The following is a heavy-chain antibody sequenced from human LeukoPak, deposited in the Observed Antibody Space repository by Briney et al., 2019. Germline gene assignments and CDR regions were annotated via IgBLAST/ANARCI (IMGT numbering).Heavy chain of an antibody. CDR1: GYTFTIYA. J-gene: IGHJ5*02. D-gene: IGHD4-23*01. Sequence: ASVKVSCKASGYTFTIYAMHWVRQAPGQRLEWMGWINAGNGNTKYSQKFQGRVTITRDTSASTAYMELSSLRSEDTAVYYCARSLGGGNLVAWFDPWGQGTLVTVSS. CDR3: ARSLGGGNLVAWFDP. V-gene: IGHV1-3*01. CDR2: INAGNGNT.